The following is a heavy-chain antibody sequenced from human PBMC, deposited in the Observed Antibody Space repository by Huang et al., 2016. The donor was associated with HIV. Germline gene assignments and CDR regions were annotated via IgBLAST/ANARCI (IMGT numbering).Heavy chain of an antibody. CDR2: KNPQRGKP. D-gene: IGHD2-15*01. Sequence: QEQLVQSGAEVKKPGASVKVSCKASGYTFTFHDIHWVRKVNGQGLEWMGWKNPQRGKPVYGHKFQPRVTMTTNTAVTTAYMELRSLTSEDTAVYFCARGPEQRYISGWGVGFDDGWRAGFDPWGQGTLVTVTS. CDR1: GYTFTFHD. CDR3: ARGPEQRYISGWGVGFDDGWRAGFDP. J-gene: IGHJ5*02. V-gene: IGHV1-8*01.